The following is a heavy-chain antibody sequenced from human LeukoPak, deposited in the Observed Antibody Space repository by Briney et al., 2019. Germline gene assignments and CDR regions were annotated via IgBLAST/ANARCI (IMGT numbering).Heavy chain of an antibody. CDR2: INPNSGGT. CDR3: AIDRGTMFGVITSLDY. D-gene: IGHD3-3*01. J-gene: IGHJ4*02. V-gene: IGHV1-2*04. CDR1: GYTFTGYY. Sequence: ASVKVSCKASGYTFTGYYMHWVRQAPGQGLEWMGWINPNSGGTNYAQKFQGWVTMTRDTSISTGYMELSSLRSEDTAVYYCAIDRGTMFGVITSLDYWGQGTPVTVSS.